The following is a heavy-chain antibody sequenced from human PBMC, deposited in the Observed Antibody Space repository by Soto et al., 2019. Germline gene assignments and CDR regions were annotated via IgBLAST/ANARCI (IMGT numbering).Heavy chain of an antibody. V-gene: IGHV1-69*06. Sequence: QVQLVQSGAEVKKPGSSVKVSCKASGGTFSSYAISWVRQAPGQGLEWMGGLIPIFGTANYAQKFQGRVTITADKSTSTAYMELSSLRSEDTAVYYCARSENIVVVVAETDAFDIWGQGTMVTVSS. CDR3: ARSENIVVVVAETDAFDI. J-gene: IGHJ3*02. CDR2: LIPIFGTA. D-gene: IGHD2-15*01. CDR1: GGTFSSYA.